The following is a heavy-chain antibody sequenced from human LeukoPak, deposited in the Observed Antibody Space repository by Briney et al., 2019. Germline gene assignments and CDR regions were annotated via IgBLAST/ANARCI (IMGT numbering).Heavy chain of an antibody. CDR1: GFTFSNAW. CDR2: IKSKTDGGTT. D-gene: IGHD3-3*01. CDR3: TTEGNGYYDFWSGYYTQNDY. Sequence: GGSLRLSCAASGFTFSNAWMSWVRQAPGKGLEWVGRIKSKTDGGTTDYAAPVKGRFTISRDDSKNTLYLQMNSLKTEDTAVYYCTTEGNGYYDFWSGYYTQNDYWGQGTLVTVFS. V-gene: IGHV3-15*01. J-gene: IGHJ4*02.